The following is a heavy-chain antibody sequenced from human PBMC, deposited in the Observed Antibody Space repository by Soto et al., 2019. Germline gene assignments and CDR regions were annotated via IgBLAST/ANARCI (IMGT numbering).Heavy chain of an antibody. CDR1: GFTFSSYG. V-gene: IGHV3-30*18. CDR2: ISYDGSNK. Sequence: GCLRRPGSASGFTFSSYGMHWVRQAPGKGLEWVAVISYDGSNKYYADSVKGRFTISRDNSKNTLYLQMNSLRAEDTAVYYCAKAQIWGQGTMVTVSS. J-gene: IGHJ3*02. CDR3: AKAQI.